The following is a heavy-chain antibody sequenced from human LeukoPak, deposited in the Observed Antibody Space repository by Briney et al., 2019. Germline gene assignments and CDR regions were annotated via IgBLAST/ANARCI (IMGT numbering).Heavy chain of an antibody. D-gene: IGHD6-6*01. J-gene: IGHJ6*02. CDR3: ARSSSRYGMDV. CDR2: ISYGGSNK. V-gene: IGHV3-30-3*01. Sequence: GGSLRLSCAASGFTFSSYDMHWVRQAPGKGLEWVAVISYGGSNKYYADSVKGRFTISRDNSKNTLYLQMNSLRAEDTAVYYCARSSSRYGMDVWGQGTTVTVSS. CDR1: GFTFSSYD.